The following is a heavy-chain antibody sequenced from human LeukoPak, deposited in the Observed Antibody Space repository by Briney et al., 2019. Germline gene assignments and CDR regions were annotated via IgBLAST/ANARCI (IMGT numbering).Heavy chain of an antibody. V-gene: IGHV3-7*01. Sequence: GGSLRLSCAASGFTFSSYWMSWVGQAPGKGLEWVANIKQDGSEKYYVDSVKGRFTISRDNAKNSLYLQMNSLRAEDTAVYYCARYYDFWSGYPPDAFDIWGQGTMVTVSS. CDR2: IKQDGSEK. CDR1: GFTFSSYW. D-gene: IGHD3-3*01. CDR3: ARYYDFWSGYPPDAFDI. J-gene: IGHJ3*02.